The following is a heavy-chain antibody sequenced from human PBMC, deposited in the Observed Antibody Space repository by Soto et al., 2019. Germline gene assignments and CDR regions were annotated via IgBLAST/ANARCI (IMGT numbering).Heavy chain of an antibody. CDR2: IYYSGSA. D-gene: IGHD3-22*01. CDR3: ARVVDYNDRIGYTYRGWFDP. V-gene: IGHV4-30-4*01. J-gene: IGHJ5*02. Sequence: QVQLQESGPGLVKPSQTLSLTCSVSGDSISSGDNYWSWIRQPPGKGLEWIGYIYYSGSAYYNPSLKSRITISVDTFKNQFSLKLRSVTAADTAVYYCARVVDYNDRIGYTYRGWFDPWGQGTLVTVSS. CDR1: GDSISSGDNY.